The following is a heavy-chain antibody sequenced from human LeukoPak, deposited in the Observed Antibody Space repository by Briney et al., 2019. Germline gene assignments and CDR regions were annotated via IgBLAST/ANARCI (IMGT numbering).Heavy chain of an antibody. V-gene: IGHV4-4*02. Sequence: PSETLSLTCALSGGSISSNDWWSWVRQPPGKGLEWIGEIHHSGSTNYNPSLKSRVIISVDKSKNQFSLKLSSVTAADTAVYYCARWGSATWYYYGMDVWGQGTTVTVSS. J-gene: IGHJ6*02. CDR3: ARWGSATWYYYGMDV. CDR2: IHHSGST. CDR1: GGSISSNDW. D-gene: IGHD3-16*01.